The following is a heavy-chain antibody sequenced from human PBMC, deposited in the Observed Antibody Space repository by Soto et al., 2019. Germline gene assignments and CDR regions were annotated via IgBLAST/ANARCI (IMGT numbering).Heavy chain of an antibody. CDR2: ISSSSTI. V-gene: IGHV3-48*01. D-gene: IGHD4-17*01. J-gene: IGHJ6*02. Sequence: GGSLRLSCAASGFTFSSYSMNWVRQAPGKGLEWVSYISSSSTIYYADSVKGRFTISRDNAKNSLYLQMNSLRAEDTAVYYCASGQTVTTPRKDVWGQGTTVTVSS. CDR3: ASGQTVTTPRKDV. CDR1: GFTFSSYS.